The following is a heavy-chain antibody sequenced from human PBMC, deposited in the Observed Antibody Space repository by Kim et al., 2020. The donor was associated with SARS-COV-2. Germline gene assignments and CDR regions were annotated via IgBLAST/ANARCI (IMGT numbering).Heavy chain of an antibody. CDR3: ARDGGLDTPDIRGFDV. V-gene: IGHV3-74*01. D-gene: IGHD3-16*01. Sequence: DSVRGRFTISRDNAKKALYLQMNCLRAEDTAVYYCARDGGLDTPDIRGFDVWGQGTLVTVSS. J-gene: IGHJ4*03.